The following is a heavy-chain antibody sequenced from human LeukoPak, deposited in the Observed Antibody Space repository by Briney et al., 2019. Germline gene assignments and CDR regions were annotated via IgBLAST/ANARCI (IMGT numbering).Heavy chain of an antibody. CDR3: ARDSRITMIVVEIGALDY. Sequence: PGGSLRLSCAASGFTFSSYAMHWVRQAPGKGLEWVAVISYDGSNKYYADSVKGRLTISRDNSKNTLYLQMNSLRAEDTAVYYCARDSRITMIVVEIGALDYWGQGTLVTVSS. V-gene: IGHV3-30-3*01. J-gene: IGHJ4*02. CDR2: ISYDGSNK. D-gene: IGHD3-22*01. CDR1: GFTFSSYA.